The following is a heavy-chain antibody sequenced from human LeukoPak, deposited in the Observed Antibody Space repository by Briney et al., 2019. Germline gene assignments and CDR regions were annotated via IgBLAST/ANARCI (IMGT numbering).Heavy chain of an antibody. V-gene: IGHV3-23*01. J-gene: IGHJ4*02. CDR3: AKDVGRWESLHFFDY. CDR1: GFTFSTNA. D-gene: IGHD1-26*01. Sequence: GGSLRLSCLTSGFTFSTNAMSWVRQAPGKGLEWISGISGSGASTYYADSVTGRFTISRDNSRNTLCLQTNSLRGDDTAVYYCAKDVGRWESLHFFDYWGQGTLVTVSS. CDR2: ISGSGAST.